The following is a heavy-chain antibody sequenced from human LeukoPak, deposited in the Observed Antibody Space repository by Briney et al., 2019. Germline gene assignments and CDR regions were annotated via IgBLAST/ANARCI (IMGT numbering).Heavy chain of an antibody. V-gene: IGHV3-30-3*01. CDR2: ISYDGSNK. Sequence: GGSLRLSCAASGFTFSSYAMHWVRQAPGKGLEWVAVISYDGSNKYYADSVKGRFTISRDNSKNTLYLQMNSLRAEDTAVYYCAREFGYHFDYWGQGTLVTVST. CDR3: AREFGYHFDY. D-gene: IGHD3-10*01. CDR1: GFTFSSYA. J-gene: IGHJ4*02.